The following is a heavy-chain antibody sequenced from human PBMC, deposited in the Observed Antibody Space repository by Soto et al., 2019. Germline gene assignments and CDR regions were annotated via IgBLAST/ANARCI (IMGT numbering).Heavy chain of an antibody. CDR2: MTTSGTSI. Sequence: GALRLSCAASGFTVSTKYMSWVRQAPGKGLEWVSYMTTSGTSIYYADSVRGRFTISRDNAKKSLYLQMDSLRAEDTAVYYCARDRSASGYFDSWGQGTLVTVSS. V-gene: IGHV3-11*01. D-gene: IGHD3-10*01. CDR3: ARDRSASGYFDS. J-gene: IGHJ4*02. CDR1: GFTVSTKY.